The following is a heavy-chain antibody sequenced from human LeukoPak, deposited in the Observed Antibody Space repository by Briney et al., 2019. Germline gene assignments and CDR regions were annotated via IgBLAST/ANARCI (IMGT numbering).Heavy chain of an antibody. D-gene: IGHD6-13*01. V-gene: IGHV3-7*05. CDR1: AFTFSSSW. CDR2: INQDGSDR. J-gene: IGHJ5*02. Sequence: GGSLKLSCAASAFTFSSSWMSWVRQAPGKGLQWVANINQDGSDRYYVDSVKGRFTISIDNAKNSLYLQMNSLRAEDTAVYYCAREPAAGQGDWFDPWGQGTLVTVSS. CDR3: AREPAAGQGDWFDP.